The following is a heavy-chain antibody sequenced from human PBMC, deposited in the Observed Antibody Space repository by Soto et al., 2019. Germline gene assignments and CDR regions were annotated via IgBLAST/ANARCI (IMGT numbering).Heavy chain of an antibody. D-gene: IGHD6-6*01. CDR3: ARKYSGSSWFDP. CDR1: GYTFSSSG. J-gene: IGHJ5*02. Sequence: ASVKVSCKASGYTFSSSGITWVRQAPGQGLEWMGWISTYNGNTNYAQKLLGRVTMTTDTSTRTAYMELRSLKSDDTAVYYCARKYSGSSWFDPWGQGTLVTVSS. CDR2: ISTYNGNT. V-gene: IGHV1-18*01.